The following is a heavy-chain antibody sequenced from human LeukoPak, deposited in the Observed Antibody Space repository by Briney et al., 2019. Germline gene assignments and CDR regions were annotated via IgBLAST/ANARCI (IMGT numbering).Heavy chain of an antibody. Sequence: GGSLRLSCAASGFTFSSYWMSWVRQAPGKGLEWVANIKQDGSDKYYVYSVKGRFTVSRDNAKNSLYLQMNSLRADDTAVYFCARIGYSSSPIDYWGQGTLVTVSS. J-gene: IGHJ4*02. D-gene: IGHD6-6*01. CDR1: GFTFSSYW. CDR2: IKQDGSDK. V-gene: IGHV3-7*01. CDR3: ARIGYSSSPIDY.